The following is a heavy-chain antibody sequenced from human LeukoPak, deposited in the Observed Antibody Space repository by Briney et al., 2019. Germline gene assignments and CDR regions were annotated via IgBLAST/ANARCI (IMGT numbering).Heavy chain of an antibody. Sequence: SETLSLTCTVSGGSISSYYWSWIRQPPEKGLEWIGYIYYNGTTNYNPSLKSRVTISVDTSRNQFSLNLNSVTAADTAVYYCARQCCPAVAGTFFDYWGQGTPVTVSS. CDR2: IYYNGTT. CDR1: GGSISSYY. CDR3: ARQCCPAVAGTFFDY. V-gene: IGHV4-59*08. D-gene: IGHD6-19*01. J-gene: IGHJ4*02.